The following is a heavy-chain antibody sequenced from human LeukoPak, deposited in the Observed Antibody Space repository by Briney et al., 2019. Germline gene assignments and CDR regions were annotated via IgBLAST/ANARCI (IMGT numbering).Heavy chain of an antibody. V-gene: IGHV3-64*01. D-gene: IGHD6-13*01. CDR3: ARFGYSSSWSFNDY. Sequence: GGSLRLSCAASGFNFSRNSMNWVRQAPGKGLECVSAISGIGGSTYYANSVKGRFTISRDNSKNTLYLQMGSLRAEDMAVYYCARFGYSSSWSFNDYWGQGTLVTVSS. J-gene: IGHJ4*02. CDR1: GFNFSRNS. CDR2: ISGIGGST.